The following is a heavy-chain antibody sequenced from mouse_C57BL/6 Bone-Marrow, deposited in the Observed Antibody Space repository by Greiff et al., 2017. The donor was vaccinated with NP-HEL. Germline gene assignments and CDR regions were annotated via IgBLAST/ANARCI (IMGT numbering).Heavy chain of an antibody. CDR3: ARHRYYGSSSGYAMDY. D-gene: IGHD1-1*01. J-gene: IGHJ4*01. CDR2: ISNLAYSI. Sequence: EVKLMESGGGLVQPGGSLKLSCAASGFTFRDYGMAWVRQAPRKGPEWVAFISNLAYSIYYADTVTGRFTISRENAKNTLYLEMSSLRSEDTAMYYCARHRYYGSSSGYAMDYWGQGTSVTVSS. V-gene: IGHV5-15*01. CDR1: GFTFRDYG.